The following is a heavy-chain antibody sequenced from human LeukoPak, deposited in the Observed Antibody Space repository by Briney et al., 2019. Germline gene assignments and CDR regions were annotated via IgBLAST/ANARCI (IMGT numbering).Heavy chain of an antibody. CDR1: GFSFSNFA. J-gene: IGHJ6*03. D-gene: IGHD1-26*01. V-gene: IGHV3-23*01. Sequence: PGGSLRLSCAASGFSFSNFAMNWVRLAPGKGLEWVSSISGSGGNTYYADSVNGRLTISRDNSMDTLYLHINGLRVEDTATYFCAKSGGGGYHYYYYHMDAWGKGTTVTVSS. CDR3: AKSGGGGYHYYYYHMDA. CDR2: ISGSGGNT.